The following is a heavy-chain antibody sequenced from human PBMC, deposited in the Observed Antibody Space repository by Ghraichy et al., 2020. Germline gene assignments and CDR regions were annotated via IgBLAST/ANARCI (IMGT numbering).Heavy chain of an antibody. D-gene: IGHD1-26*01. CDR1: GFTFDDYA. V-gene: IGHV3-9*01. CDR3: AKGRGSYFFYFDY. J-gene: IGHJ4*02. CDR2: ISWNSGSI. Sequence: GGSLRLSCAASGFTFDDYAMHWVRQAPGKGLEWVSGISWNSGSIGYADSVKGRFTISRDNAKNSLYLQMNSLRAEDTALYYCAKGRGSYFFYFDYWGQGTLVTVSS.